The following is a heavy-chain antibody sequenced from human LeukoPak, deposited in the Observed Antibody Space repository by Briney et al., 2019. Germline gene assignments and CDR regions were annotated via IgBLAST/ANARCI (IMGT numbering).Heavy chain of an antibody. CDR2: ISYDGSNK. CDR1: GFTFGSYA. V-gene: IGHV3-30-3*01. J-gene: IGHJ4*02. D-gene: IGHD1-26*01. Sequence: PGGSLRLSCAASGFTFGSYAMHWVRQAPGKGLEWVAVISYDGSNKYYADSVKGRFTISRDNSKNTLYLQMNSLRAEDTAVYYCARDKSGSYSTGLDYWGQGTLVTVSS. CDR3: ARDKSGSYSTGLDY.